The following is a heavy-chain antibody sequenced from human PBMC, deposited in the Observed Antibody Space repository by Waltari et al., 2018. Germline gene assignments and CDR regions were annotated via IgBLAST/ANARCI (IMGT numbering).Heavy chain of an antibody. D-gene: IGHD3-22*01. J-gene: IGHJ4*02. CDR3: ARRATYDSSGRHPFDY. CDR1: GGSISSRTCY. V-gene: IGHV4-39*01. CDR2: IYYSGTT. Sequence: QLQLQESGPGLVKPSEALSLTCTVSGGSISSRTCYWDWVRQSPGNALEWIGRIYYSGTTYYNPSLKSRVTMSVDTSKSQFSLELRAVTAADTAVYYGARRATYDSSGRHPFDYWGQGTLVTVSS.